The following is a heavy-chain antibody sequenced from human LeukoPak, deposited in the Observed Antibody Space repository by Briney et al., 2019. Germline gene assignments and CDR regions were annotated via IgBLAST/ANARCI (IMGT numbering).Heavy chain of an antibody. J-gene: IGHJ6*02. D-gene: IGHD3-10*01. CDR3: TNGSPYHSGLDV. Sequence: GRSLRLSCEGSGFNFDDYAMHWVRQAPGEGLEWVSGISFNSGSIGYADSVKGRFTISRDNAKKSLYLEMASLKTDDSALYYCTNGSPYHSGLDVWGQGTSVTVSS. V-gene: IGHV3-9*01. CDR1: GFNFDDYA. CDR2: ISFNSGSI.